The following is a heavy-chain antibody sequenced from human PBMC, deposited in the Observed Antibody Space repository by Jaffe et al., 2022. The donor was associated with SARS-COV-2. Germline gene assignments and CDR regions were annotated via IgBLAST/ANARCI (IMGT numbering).Heavy chain of an antibody. CDR1: GFTFSSYA. D-gene: IGHD6-6*01. Sequence: QVQLVESGGGVVQPGRSLRLSCAASGFTFSSYAMHWVRQAPGKGLEWVAVISYDGSNKYYADSVKGRFTISRDNSKNTLYLQMNSLRAEDTAVYYCARDLRIAAQAFDIWGQGTMVTVSS. J-gene: IGHJ3*02. CDR3: ARDLRIAAQAFDI. CDR2: ISYDGSNK. V-gene: IGHV3-30-3*01.